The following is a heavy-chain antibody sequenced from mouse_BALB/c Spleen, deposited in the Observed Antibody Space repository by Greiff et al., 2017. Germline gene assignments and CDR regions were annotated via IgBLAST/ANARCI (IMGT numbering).Heavy chain of an antibody. V-gene: IGHV3-2*02. CDR3: ARGNYRYWFAY. D-gene: IGHD2-14*01. CDR2: ISYSGST. J-gene: IGHJ3*01. Sequence: EVQLQESGPGLVKPSQSLSLTCTVTGYSITSDYAWNWIRQFPGNKLEWMGYISYSGSTSYNPSLKSRISITRDTSKNQFFLQLNSVTTEDTATYYCARGNYRYWFAYWGQGTLVTVSA. CDR1: GYSITSDYA.